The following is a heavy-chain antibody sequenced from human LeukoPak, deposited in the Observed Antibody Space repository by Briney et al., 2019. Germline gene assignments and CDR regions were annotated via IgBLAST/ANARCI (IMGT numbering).Heavy chain of an antibody. V-gene: IGHV3-21*01. Sequence: GGSLRLSCAASGFTFSSYSMNWVRQAPGKGLEWVSSISSSISYIYYADSVKGRFTISRDNANNSLYLQMKSLRAEDTAVYYCARDLSIGYYDSSGPREDDYWGQGTLVTVSS. CDR3: ARDLSIGYYDSSGPREDDY. CDR2: ISSSISYI. CDR1: GFTFSSYS. J-gene: IGHJ4*02. D-gene: IGHD3-22*01.